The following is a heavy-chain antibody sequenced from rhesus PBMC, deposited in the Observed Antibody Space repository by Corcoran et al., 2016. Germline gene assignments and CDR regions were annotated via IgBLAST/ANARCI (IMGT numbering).Heavy chain of an antibody. CDR1: GYSFTSYW. J-gene: IGHJ6*01. CDR2: IYLCDSDT. CDR3: AKGKYVDWLSLKSYGLDS. V-gene: IGHV5-20*01. D-gene: IGHD3-3*01. Sequence: EVQLVQSGAEVKRPGESLKISCKTSGYSFTSYWLSWVRQMPGKGLDGMGAIYLCDSDTRYKPSGQDQVTSSADKSISTAYLQWSRLKASDTATYYCAKGKYVDWLSLKSYGLDSWGQGVVVTVSS.